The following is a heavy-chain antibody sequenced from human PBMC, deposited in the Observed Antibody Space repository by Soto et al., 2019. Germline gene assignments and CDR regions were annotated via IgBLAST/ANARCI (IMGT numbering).Heavy chain of an antibody. J-gene: IGHJ4*02. D-gene: IGHD3-22*01. Sequence: QVQLVESGGGVVQPGRSLRLSCAASGFTFSSYGMHWVRQAPGKGLEWVAVIWYDGSNKYYADSVKGRFTISRDNSKNTLYLQMNSLRAEDTAVYYCARGMGSGYYWVFDYWGQGTLVTVSS. CDR1: GFTFSSYG. CDR2: IWYDGSNK. V-gene: IGHV3-33*01. CDR3: ARGMGSGYYWVFDY.